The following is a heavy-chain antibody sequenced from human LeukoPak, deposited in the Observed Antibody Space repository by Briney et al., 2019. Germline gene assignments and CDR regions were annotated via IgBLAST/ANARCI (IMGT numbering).Heavy chain of an antibody. Sequence: GGSLRLSCAASGFTFSSYWMSWVRQAPGKGLEWVANIKQDGSEEYYVDSVKGRFTISRDNAKNSLYLQMNSLRAEDTAVYYCARVGYDILTGYYFNYYYYMDVWGKGTTVTISS. D-gene: IGHD3-9*01. CDR3: ARVGYDILTGYYFNYYYYMDV. CDR1: GFTFSSYW. V-gene: IGHV3-7*01. J-gene: IGHJ6*03. CDR2: IKQDGSEE.